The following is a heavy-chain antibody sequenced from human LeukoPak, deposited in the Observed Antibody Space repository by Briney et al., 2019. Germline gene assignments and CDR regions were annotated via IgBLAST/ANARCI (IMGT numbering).Heavy chain of an antibody. Sequence: APVKVSCKASGGTLSSYGFSWVRQAPGQGLEWMGRIIPIIGMTNYTQKFQGRVRITADKSTITAYMELTRLTSADTAVYYCARERGSQARAGMDVWGQGTTVTVSS. J-gene: IGHJ6*02. CDR2: IIPIIGMT. V-gene: IGHV1-69*04. CDR1: GGTLSSYG. CDR3: ARERGSQARAGMDV. D-gene: IGHD3-16*01.